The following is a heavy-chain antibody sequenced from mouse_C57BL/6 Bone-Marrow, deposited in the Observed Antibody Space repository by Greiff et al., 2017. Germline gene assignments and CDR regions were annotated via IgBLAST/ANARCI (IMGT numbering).Heavy chain of an antibody. J-gene: IGHJ3*01. CDR2: IYPGSGST. CDR3: ARYYYDYDGFAD. Sequence: QVQLQQPGAELVKPGASVKMSCKASGYTFTSYWITWVKQRPGQGLEWSGDIYPGSGSTNYNEKFKSKATLTVDTSSSTAYMQLSSLSSEDSAVYYCARYYYDYDGFADWGQGTLVTVSA. CDR1: GYTFTSYW. V-gene: IGHV1-55*01. D-gene: IGHD2-4*01.